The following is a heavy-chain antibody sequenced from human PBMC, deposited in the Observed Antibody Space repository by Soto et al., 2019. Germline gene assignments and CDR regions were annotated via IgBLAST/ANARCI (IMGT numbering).Heavy chain of an antibody. J-gene: IGHJ6*02. CDR1: GGTFSSYA. D-gene: IGHD3-22*01. V-gene: IGHV1-69*13. Sequence: SVKVSCKASGGTFSSYAISWVRQAPGQGLEWMGGIIPIFGTANYAQKFQGRVTITADESTSTAYMELSSLSSEDTAVYYCANCNDSSGYYYPSYYYYGMDVWGQGTTVTVSS. CDR2: IIPIFGTA. CDR3: ANCNDSSGYYYPSYYYYGMDV.